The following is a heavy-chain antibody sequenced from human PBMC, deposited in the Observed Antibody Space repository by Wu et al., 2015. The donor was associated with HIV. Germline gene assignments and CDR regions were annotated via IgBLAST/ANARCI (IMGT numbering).Heavy chain of an antibody. J-gene: IGHJ3*02. CDR1: GYTFTGYY. CDR3: ARVTVPGVAAFDI. Sequence: QAQLVQSGAEVKKPGASVKVSCKASGYTFTGYYIHWVRQAPGQGLEWMGWISPNSGDTNSGQKFQGRVAMTRDTSITTAYMELTRLTSDDTAFYYCARVTVPGVAAFDIWGPRDNGHRVF. CDR2: ISPNSGDT. V-gene: IGHV1-2*02. D-gene: IGHD4-17*01.